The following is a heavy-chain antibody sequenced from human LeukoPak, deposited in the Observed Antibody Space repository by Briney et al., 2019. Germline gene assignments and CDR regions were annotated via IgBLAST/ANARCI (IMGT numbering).Heavy chain of an antibody. CDR1: GFTFSDYY. V-gene: IGHV3-11*01. D-gene: IGHD3-10*01. J-gene: IGHJ5*02. Sequence: PGGSLRLSCAASGFTFSDYYMSWIRQAPGKGLEWVSYISSSGSTIYYADSVKGRFTISRDNAKNSLYLQMNSLRAEDTAVYYCARDAYPLLWFGELLGWFDPWGQGTLVTVSS. CDR3: ARDAYPLLWFGELLGWFDP. CDR2: ISSSGSTI.